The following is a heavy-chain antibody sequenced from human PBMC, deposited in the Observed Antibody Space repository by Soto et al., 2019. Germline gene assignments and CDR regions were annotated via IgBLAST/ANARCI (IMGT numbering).Heavy chain of an antibody. CDR1: GGSIRSGGYH. V-gene: IGHV4-31*03. D-gene: IGHD2-2*01. CDR2: IYYSGST. CDR3: ARESSTSNYYYYAMDV. J-gene: IGHJ6*02. Sequence: SETLSLTCTVSGGSIRSGGYHWNWIRQHPGKGLEWIGYIYYSGSTYYNPSLKSRVTISVDTSNNQFSLKLSSVTAADTAVYYCARESSTSNYYYYAMDVWGQGTTVTVSS.